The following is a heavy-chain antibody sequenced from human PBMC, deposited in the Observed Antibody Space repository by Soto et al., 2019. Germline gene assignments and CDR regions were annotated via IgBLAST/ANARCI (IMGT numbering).Heavy chain of an antibody. CDR2: IHHGGNS. Sequence: VQLQESGPGLVKPSGTLSLTCAVSGDSIISDKWWSWVRQAPGKGLEWIGEIHHGGNSKYNPSPKSRVIISVDRSKNQFSLNLTSVTDADTAVYYCARGESQQQRDYWGQGTLVTVSS. V-gene: IGHV4-4*02. D-gene: IGHD6-25*01. CDR3: ARGESQQQRDY. J-gene: IGHJ4*02. CDR1: GDSIISDKW.